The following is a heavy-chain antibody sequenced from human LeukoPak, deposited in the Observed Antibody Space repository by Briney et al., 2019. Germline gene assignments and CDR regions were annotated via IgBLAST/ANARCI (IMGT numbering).Heavy chain of an antibody. D-gene: IGHD3-10*01. CDR1: GYSFTSHW. CDR2: VNPDDSDT. J-gene: IGHJ5*02. Sequence: PGESLKISCKGSGYSFTSHWIGWVRQMPGKGLEWMGIVNPDDSDTIYSPSFQGQVTISADESITTAYLQWSSLKASDTAMYYCVRFYGSGPFDPWGQGTLVTVSS. CDR3: VRFYGSGPFDP. V-gene: IGHV5-51*01.